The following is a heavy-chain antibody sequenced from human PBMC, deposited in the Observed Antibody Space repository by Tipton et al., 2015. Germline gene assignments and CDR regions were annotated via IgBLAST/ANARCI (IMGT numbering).Heavy chain of an antibody. CDR3: ARAKSRYNFWSDLGWLAP. CDR1: GFALSRYA. D-gene: IGHD3-3*01. Sequence: SLRLSCSAAGFALSRYAMNWVRQAPGKGLEYVSAITTNGYSTYYADSVRGRFTISRDNSKNTLYLQMSSLRAEDTAVYYCARAKSRYNFWSDLGWLAPWGQGTLVIASS. J-gene: IGHJ5*02. CDR2: ITTNGYST. V-gene: IGHV3-64D*08.